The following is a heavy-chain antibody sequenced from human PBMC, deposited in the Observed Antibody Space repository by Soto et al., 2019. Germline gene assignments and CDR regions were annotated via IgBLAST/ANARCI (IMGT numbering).Heavy chain of an antibody. J-gene: IGHJ4*02. CDR2: INPSGGST. V-gene: IGHV1-46*01. D-gene: IGHD2-2*02. CDR1: GYTFTSYY. CDR3: AREADCSSTSCYSYYDSSGYADY. Sequence: ASVKVSCKASGYTFTSYYMHWVRQAPGQGLEWMGIINPSGGSTSYAQKFQGRVTMTRDTSTSTVYMELSGLRSEDTAVYYCAREADCSSTSCYSYYDSSGYADYWGKGILV.